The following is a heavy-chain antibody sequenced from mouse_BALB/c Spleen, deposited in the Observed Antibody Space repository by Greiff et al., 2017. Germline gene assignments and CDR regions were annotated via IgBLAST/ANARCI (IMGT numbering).Heavy chain of an antibody. Sequence: EVQLQESGGGLVKPGGSLKLSCAASGFTFSSYAMSWVRQSPEKRLEWVAEISSGGSYTYYPDTVTGRFTISRDNAKNTLYLEMSSLRSEDTAMYYCARFYYGSSYGYFDVWGAGTTVTVSS. D-gene: IGHD1-1*01. J-gene: IGHJ1*01. V-gene: IGHV5-9-4*01. CDR2: ISSGGSYT. CDR1: GFTFSSYA. CDR3: ARFYYGSSYGYFDV.